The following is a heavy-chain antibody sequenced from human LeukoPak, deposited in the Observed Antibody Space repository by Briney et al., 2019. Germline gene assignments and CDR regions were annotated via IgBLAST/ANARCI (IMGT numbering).Heavy chain of an antibody. D-gene: IGHD2-15*01. J-gene: IGHJ6*03. Sequence: SETLSLTCTVSGGSISSTNYYWGWIRQPPGKGLEWIGSIYYRGSTYYNPSLQSRVTISVDTSKNQFSLKLYSVTAADTAVYYCARHGFCSGGSCYSWGYYYYMDVWGKGTTVTISS. CDR3: ARHGFCSGGSCYSWGYYYYMDV. V-gene: IGHV4-39*01. CDR2: IYYRGST. CDR1: GGSISSTNYY.